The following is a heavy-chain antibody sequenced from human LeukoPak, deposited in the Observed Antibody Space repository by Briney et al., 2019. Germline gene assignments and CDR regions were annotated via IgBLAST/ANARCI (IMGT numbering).Heavy chain of an antibody. D-gene: IGHD3-3*01. CDR1: GGSFSGYY. Sequence: PSETLSLTCAVYGGSFSGYYWSWIRQPPGKGLEWIGEISHSGSTNYNPSLKSRVTISVDTSKNQFSLKLSSVTAADTAVYYCARGSRITIFGVVNPNWFDPWGQGTLVTVSS. CDR2: ISHSGST. V-gene: IGHV4-34*01. J-gene: IGHJ5*02. CDR3: ARGSRITIFGVVNPNWFDP.